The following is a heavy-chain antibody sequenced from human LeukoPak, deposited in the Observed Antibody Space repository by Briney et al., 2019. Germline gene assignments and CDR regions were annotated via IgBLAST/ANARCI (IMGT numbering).Heavy chain of an antibody. J-gene: IGHJ3*02. CDR3: ARESMHAFDI. V-gene: IGHV3-48*03. CDR1: GFTFSSYE. Sequence: GGSLRLSCAASGFTFSSYEMNWVRQAPGKGLEWVSYISSSGSTIYYADSVKGRFTISRDNAKNSLYLQMNSLRAEDTAVYYCARESMHAFDIWGQGTMVTVSS. CDR2: ISSSGSTI.